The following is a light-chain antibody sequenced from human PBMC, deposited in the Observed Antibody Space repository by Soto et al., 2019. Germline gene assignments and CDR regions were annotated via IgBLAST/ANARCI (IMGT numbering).Light chain of an antibody. CDR3: QTWGTGIHVV. CDR2: LNSDGSH. CDR1: SGHSSYA. V-gene: IGLV4-69*01. Sequence: QAVVTQSPSASASLGASVKLTCTLSSGHSSYAIAWHQQQPEKGPRYLMKLNSDGSHSKGDGIPDRFSGSSSGAARYLTISSLQSEDEADYYCQTWGTGIHVVFGGGTKVTVL. J-gene: IGLJ2*01.